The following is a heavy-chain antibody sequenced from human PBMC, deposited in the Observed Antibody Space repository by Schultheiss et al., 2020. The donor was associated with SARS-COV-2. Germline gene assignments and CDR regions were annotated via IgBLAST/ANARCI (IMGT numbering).Heavy chain of an antibody. CDR2: ISGSGSST. V-gene: IGHV3-23*01. CDR3: AKDWSPTAMVTWYLDQ. Sequence: GASLKISCGAPGFTLSGYGMHWVRQAPGKGLEWVSGISGSGSSTYYEDSVKGRFTISKDNSKNTVFLQMNSLTAEDTAVYFCAKDWSPTAMVTWYLDQWGQGTLVTVSS. D-gene: IGHD5-18*01. J-gene: IGHJ4*02. CDR1: GFTLSGYG.